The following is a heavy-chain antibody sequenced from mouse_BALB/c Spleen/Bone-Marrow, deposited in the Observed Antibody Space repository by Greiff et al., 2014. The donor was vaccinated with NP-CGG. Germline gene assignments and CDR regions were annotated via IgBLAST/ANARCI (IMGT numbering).Heavy chain of an antibody. J-gene: IGHJ4*01. D-gene: IGHD2-12*01. Sequence: QVQLKESGAELVKPGASVKLSCKASGYTFTSYYIYWVKQRPGQGLEWIGEINPSSGGTNFNEKFKSKATLTVDKSSSTAYMQLSSLTSEDSAVYYCTRSRRAMDYWGQGTSVTVSS. CDR2: INPSSGGT. CDR3: TRSRRAMDY. CDR1: GYTFTSYY. V-gene: IGHV1S81*02.